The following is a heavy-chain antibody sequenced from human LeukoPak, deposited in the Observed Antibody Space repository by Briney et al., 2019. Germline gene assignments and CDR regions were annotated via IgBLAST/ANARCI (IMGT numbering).Heavy chain of an antibody. D-gene: IGHD3-22*01. Sequence: PGGSLRLSCAASGFTFSSYAMHWVRQAPGKGLEWVAVISYDGSNKYYADSVKGRFTISRDNSKNTLYLQMNSLRDEDTAVYYCARDRAYYYDSSGYYYFDHWGQGTLVTVSS. CDR3: ARDRAYYYDSSGYYYFDH. V-gene: IGHV3-30-3*01. CDR1: GFTFSSYA. J-gene: IGHJ4*02. CDR2: ISYDGSNK.